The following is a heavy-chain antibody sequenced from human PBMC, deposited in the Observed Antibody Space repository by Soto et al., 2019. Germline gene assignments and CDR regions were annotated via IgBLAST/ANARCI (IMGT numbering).Heavy chain of an antibody. D-gene: IGHD1-1*01. J-gene: IGHJ5*02. CDR1: GFTFSSYS. V-gene: IGHV3-48*01. CDR2: ISSSSSTI. CDR3: ARHLERIAEIGWFDP. Sequence: ELQLVESGGGWVQPGGSLRLSCAASGFTFSSYSMNWVRQAPGKGLEWVSYISSSSSTIYYADSVKGRFTISRDNAKNSLYLQMNILRAEDTAVYYCARHLERIAEIGWFDPWGQGTLVTVSS.